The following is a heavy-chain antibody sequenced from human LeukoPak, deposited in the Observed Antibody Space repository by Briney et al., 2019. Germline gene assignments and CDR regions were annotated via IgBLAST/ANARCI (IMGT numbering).Heavy chain of an antibody. V-gene: IGHV3-7*01. Sequence: TGGSLRLSCAASAFTFSNYWMSWVRQAPGKGLEWVANIKQDGSERYYVDSVKGRCTISRDNAKNSLYLQMNSLSAEDTALYYCARVGIAARTIWFDPWGQGTLVTVSS. J-gene: IGHJ5*02. CDR2: IKQDGSER. CDR1: AFTFSNYW. D-gene: IGHD6-6*01. CDR3: ARVGIAARTIWFDP.